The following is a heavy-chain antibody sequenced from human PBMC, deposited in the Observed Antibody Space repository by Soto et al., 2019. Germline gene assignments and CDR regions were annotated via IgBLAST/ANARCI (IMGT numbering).Heavy chain of an antibody. V-gene: IGHV1-46*01. CDR3: ASPKDPTDFWSGYTFDY. CDR2: INPSGGST. J-gene: IGHJ4*02. Sequence: ASVKVSCKASGYTFTSYYMHWVQQAPGQGLEWMGIINPSGGSTSYAQKFQGRVTMTRDTSTSTVYMELSSLRSEDTAVYYCASPKDPTDFWSGYTFDYWGQGTLVTVSS. D-gene: IGHD3-3*01. CDR1: GYTFTSYY.